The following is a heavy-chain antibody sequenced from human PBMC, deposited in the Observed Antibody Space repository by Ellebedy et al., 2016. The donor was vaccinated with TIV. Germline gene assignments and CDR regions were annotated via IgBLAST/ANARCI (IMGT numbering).Heavy chain of an antibody. Sequence: GESLKISCVASGFSFRSYWMSWVRQAPGKGLEWVANIYQDGSNQYYVDSVKGRFTISRDNANKSLFLQMNSLRGEDTAVYYCARRGSYGDYAVQINSWLDRWGRGTLVTVSS. CDR2: IYQDGSNQ. D-gene: IGHD4-17*01. J-gene: IGHJ5*02. CDR1: GFSFRSYW. CDR3: ARRGSYGDYAVQINSWLDR. V-gene: IGHV3-7*01.